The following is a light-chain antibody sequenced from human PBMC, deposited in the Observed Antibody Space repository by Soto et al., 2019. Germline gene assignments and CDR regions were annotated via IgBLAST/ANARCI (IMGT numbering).Light chain of an antibody. V-gene: IGKV3-15*01. CDR2: GAS. Sequence: IVPTQSPATLSVSPGERATLSCRASQSVSSNLAWYQQKPGQAPRLLIYGASTRATGIPARFSGSGSGTEFSLTISSLQSEDVAVYYCQQYNNWPRTFGQGTKVDTK. J-gene: IGKJ1*01. CDR1: QSVSSN. CDR3: QQYNNWPRT.